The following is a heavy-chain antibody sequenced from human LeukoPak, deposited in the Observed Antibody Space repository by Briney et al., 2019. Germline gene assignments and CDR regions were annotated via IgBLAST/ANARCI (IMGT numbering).Heavy chain of an antibody. CDR3: ARGIGSSYYFDY. CDR2: IYYTGTT. D-gene: IGHD2-15*01. CDR1: GGSFRSYY. J-gene: IGHJ4*02. Sequence: SETLSLTCTVSGGSFRSYYWSWIRQSPGKVLEWLGYIYYTGTTNYNPSLKSRVTISLDTSKNQFSLRLSSVTAADTAVYYCARGIGSSYYFDYWGQGARVTVSS. V-gene: IGHV4-59*01.